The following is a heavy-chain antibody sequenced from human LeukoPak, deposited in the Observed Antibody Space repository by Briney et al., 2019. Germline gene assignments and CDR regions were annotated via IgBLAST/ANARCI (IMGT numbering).Heavy chain of an antibody. CDR2: IYTSGST. V-gene: IGHV4-61*02. D-gene: IGHD5-12*01. Sequence: SETLSLTXTVSGGSIGSGSYYWSWIRQPAGKGLEWIGRIYTSGSTNYNPSLKSRVTISVDTSKNQFSLKLSSVTAADTAVYYCARAAFYSGYEDGYYYAYYFDYWGQGTLVTVSS. CDR3: ARAAFYSGYEDGYYYAYYFDY. J-gene: IGHJ4*02. CDR1: GGSIGSGSYY.